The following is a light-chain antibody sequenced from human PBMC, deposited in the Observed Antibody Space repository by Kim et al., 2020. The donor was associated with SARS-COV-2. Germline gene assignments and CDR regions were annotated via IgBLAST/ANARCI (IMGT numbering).Light chain of an antibody. CDR1: QSVSSH. V-gene: IGKV3-11*01. CDR3: HQRAYWPLT. CDR2: EAT. Sequence: EIVLTQSPATLSLSPGERATVSCRASQSVSSHLAWYQQKPGQAPRLLIYEATNRATGIPARFSGSGSGTDFTLTISSLEHEDFAVYYCHQRAYWPLTFGGGTKLEIK. J-gene: IGKJ4*01.